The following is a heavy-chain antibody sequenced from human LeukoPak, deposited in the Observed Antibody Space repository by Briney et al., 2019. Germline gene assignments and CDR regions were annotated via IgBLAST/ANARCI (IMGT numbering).Heavy chain of an antibody. J-gene: IGHJ6*03. D-gene: IGHD2-2*01. CDR2: ISAYNGNT. V-gene: IGHV1-18*01. CDR3: ARGAPDCSSTSCEGAGQYYYYYYYMDV. CDR1: GYTFTSYG. Sequence: ASVKVSCKASGYTFTSYGISWVRQAPGQGLEWMGWISAYNGNTNYVQKLQGRVTMTTGTSTSTAYMELRSLRSDDTAVYYCARGAPDCSSTSCEGAGQYYYYYYYMDVWGKGTTVTVSS.